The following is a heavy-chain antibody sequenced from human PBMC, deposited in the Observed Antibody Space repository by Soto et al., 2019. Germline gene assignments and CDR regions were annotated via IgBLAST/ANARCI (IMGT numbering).Heavy chain of an antibody. CDR1: GGSITNNNC. D-gene: IGHD5-12*01. V-gene: IGHV4-4*02. J-gene: IGHJ4*02. CDR2: MHHIGST. Sequence: TLSLTCDVSGGSITNNNCWSWVRQPPGEGLEWIGEMHHIGSTNYNPSLKSRVTMSVDTSKNQFFLKLNSVTAADTAVYYCTKNSAYALDYWGQGTLVTVSS. CDR3: TKNSAYALDY.